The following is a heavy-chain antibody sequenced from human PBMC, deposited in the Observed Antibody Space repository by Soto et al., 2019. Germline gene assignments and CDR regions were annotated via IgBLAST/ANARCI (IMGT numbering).Heavy chain of an antibody. J-gene: IGHJ4*02. CDR3: ARLGAYLWETKLEY. Sequence: HLQLQESGPGLVKPSETLSLTCTVSGDSFSSSDYYWGWIRQPPGKGLEWIGSIYYSGTTYYNPSLKSRVTISLDTSRNQFSLKLNSVTAADTATYYCARLGAYLWETKLEYWGQGTLVTVAS. CDR2: IYYSGTT. CDR1: GDSFSSSDYY. D-gene: IGHD1-1*01. V-gene: IGHV4-39*01.